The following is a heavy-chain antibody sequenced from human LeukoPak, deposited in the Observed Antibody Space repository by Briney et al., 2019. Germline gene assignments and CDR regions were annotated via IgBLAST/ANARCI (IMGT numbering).Heavy chain of an antibody. Sequence: SSETLSLTCTVSGGSIGTSSYYWGWIRQPPGKGLEWIGSIFYSGGTYYNPSLRSRVSISVDTSKNQFSLKVTSVSAADTAMYYCARTVGARTFYFDLWGHGTLVTVSS. J-gene: IGHJ4*01. CDR3: ARTVGARTFYFDL. V-gene: IGHV4-39*07. CDR2: IFYSGGT. CDR1: GGSIGTSSYY. D-gene: IGHD1-26*01.